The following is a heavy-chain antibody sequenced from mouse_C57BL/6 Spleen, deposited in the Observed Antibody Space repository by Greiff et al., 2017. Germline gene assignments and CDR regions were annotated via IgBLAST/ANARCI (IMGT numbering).Heavy chain of an antibody. CDR3: ARWGDAMAY. Sequence: VQRVESGPELVKPGASVKISCKASGYAFSSSWMNWVKPRPGKGLEWIGRIYPGDGDTNYNGKFKGKATLTADKSSSTAYMQRSSLTAEDSAVYFCARWGDAMAYWGQGTSVTVSS. CDR2: IYPGDGDT. V-gene: IGHV1-82*01. CDR1: GYAFSSSW. J-gene: IGHJ4*01.